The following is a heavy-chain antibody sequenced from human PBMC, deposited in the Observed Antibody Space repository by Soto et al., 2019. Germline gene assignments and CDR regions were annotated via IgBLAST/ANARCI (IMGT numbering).Heavy chain of an antibody. D-gene: IGHD1-26*01. V-gene: IGHV3-11*01. J-gene: IGHJ5*02. CDR3: ARGGRGWTRGGWLGP. Sequence: QMQLVQSGGGLVKPGGSMTLSCKASGFTFSAYYMIWVRQTPGKGLEWLSYISDSGSTIYYADSVRSRFTIFRENAANSVYLQLDSLTDGDTAFYDCARGGRGWTRGGWLGPWGQGSLVTVSS. CDR1: GFTFSAYY. CDR2: ISDSGSTI.